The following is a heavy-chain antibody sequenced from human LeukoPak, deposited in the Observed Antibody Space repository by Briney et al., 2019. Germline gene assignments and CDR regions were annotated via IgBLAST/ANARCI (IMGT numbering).Heavy chain of an antibody. D-gene: IGHD4/OR15-4a*01. J-gene: IGHJ4*02. CDR2: ISAYNGNT. CDR1: GYTFTSYG. CDR3: ARDEDYGIFVNIDY. Sequence: ASVKVSCKASGYTFTSYGISWVRQAPGQGLEWMGWISAYNGNTNYAQKLQGRVTMTTDTSTSTAYMELRSLTSHDTAVYYCARDEDYGIFVNIDYWGQGTLVTVSS. V-gene: IGHV1-18*01.